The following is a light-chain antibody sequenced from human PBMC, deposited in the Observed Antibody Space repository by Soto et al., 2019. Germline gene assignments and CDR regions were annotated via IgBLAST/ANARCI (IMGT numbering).Light chain of an antibody. CDR1: QSVSSN. J-gene: IGKJ1*01. V-gene: IGKV3-20*01. CDR2: GAS. CDR3: QQYGSSPWT. Sequence: EIVMTQYPATLSVSPGERATFSCRASQSVSSNLAWYQQKPGQAPRLLIYGASIRATGIPARFSGSGSGTDFTLTISRLEPEDFAVYYCQQYGSSPWTFGQGTKVDIK.